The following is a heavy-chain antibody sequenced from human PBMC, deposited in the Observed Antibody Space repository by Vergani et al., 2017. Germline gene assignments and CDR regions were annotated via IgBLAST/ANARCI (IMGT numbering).Heavy chain of an antibody. D-gene: IGHD2-21*01. CDR3: AKARDPNCKGGNCYSYYYGLDL. CDR1: GFTFSSYA. J-gene: IGHJ6*02. CDR2: ISGSDGNT. V-gene: IGHV3-23*01. Sequence: VQLLESGAGLVQSGGSLRLSCGASGFTFSSYAITWVRLAPGTGLQWVSAISGSDGNTFYTDSVKGRFNISRDNSKDTLYLQMNSLRVEDTAIYYCAKARDPNCKGGNCYSYYYGLDLWGQGTTVTVSS.